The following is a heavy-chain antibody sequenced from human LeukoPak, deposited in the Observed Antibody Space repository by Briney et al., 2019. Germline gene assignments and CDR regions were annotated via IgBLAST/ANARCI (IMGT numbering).Heavy chain of an antibody. CDR2: ISGSGVTT. CDR1: GFTFSSYA. J-gene: IGHJ4*02. Sequence: GGSLRLSCAASGFTFSSYAMSWVRQAPGKGLEWVSAISGSGVTTYYADSVKGRFTISRDNSKNTLYLQMSSLSAEDTAVYYCAKDMTFYKGGQGTLVTVSS. D-gene: IGHD1-1*01. V-gene: IGHV3-23*01. CDR3: AKDMTFYK.